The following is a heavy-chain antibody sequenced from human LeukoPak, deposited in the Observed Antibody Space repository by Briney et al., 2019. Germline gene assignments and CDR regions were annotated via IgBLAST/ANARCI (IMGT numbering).Heavy chain of an antibody. CDR2: INHSGST. D-gene: IGHD3-22*01. V-gene: IGHV4-34*01. CDR1: GGSFSGYY. Sequence: SETLSLTCAVYGGSFSGYYWSWIRQPPGKGLEWIGEINHSGSTNYNPSLKSRVTISVDTSKNQFSLKLSSVTAADTAVYYCATHLDYYDSSGYPYSFDYWGQGTLVTVSS. CDR3: ATHLDYYDSSGYPYSFDY. J-gene: IGHJ4*02.